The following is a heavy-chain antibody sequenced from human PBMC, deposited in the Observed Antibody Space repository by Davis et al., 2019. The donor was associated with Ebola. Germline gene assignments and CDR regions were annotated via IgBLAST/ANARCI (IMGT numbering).Heavy chain of an antibody. V-gene: IGHV3-11*06. CDR1: GFTFSDHY. CDR3: AREGFYFYGMDV. Sequence: GGSLRLSCAASGFTFSDHYMSWIRQAPGKGLEWVSKISSKSTRTEYADSVRGRSTISRDNAKNLLFLEMSSLRAEDTAVYYCAREGFYFYGMDVWGHGTTVTVSS. J-gene: IGHJ6*02. CDR2: ISSKSTRT. D-gene: IGHD2/OR15-2a*01.